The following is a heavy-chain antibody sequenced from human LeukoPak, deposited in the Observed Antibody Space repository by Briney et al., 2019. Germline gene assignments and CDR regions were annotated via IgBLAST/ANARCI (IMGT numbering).Heavy chain of an antibody. CDR1: GGSISSGSYY. J-gene: IGHJ5*02. D-gene: IGHD1-7*01. V-gene: IGHV4-61*02. Sequence: SETLSLTCTVSGGSISSGSYYWSWIRQPAGKGLEWIGRIYTSGSTNYNPSLKSRVTMSVDTSKNQFSLKLSSVTAADTAVYYCARDTNWNYGSWEDSNFNWFDPWGQGTLVTVSS. CDR2: IYTSGST. CDR3: ARDTNWNYGSWEDSNFNWFDP.